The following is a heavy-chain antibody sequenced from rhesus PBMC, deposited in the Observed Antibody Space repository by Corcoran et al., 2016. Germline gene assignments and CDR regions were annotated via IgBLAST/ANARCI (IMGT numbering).Heavy chain of an antibody. J-gene: IGHJ6*01. CDR2: IAGSGGRT. V-gene: IGHV4-92*01. Sequence: QVQLQESGPGVVKPSETLSLTCAVAGGSISDSYRWSWIRQPPGKGREWIGRIAGSGGRTDYNPSLKSRVTISTATSKNQFSLKLSSVTAADTAVYYCARAGYGRYGLDSWGQGVVVTVSS. CDR1: GGSISDSY. D-gene: IGHD3-9*01. CDR3: ARAGYGRYGLDS.